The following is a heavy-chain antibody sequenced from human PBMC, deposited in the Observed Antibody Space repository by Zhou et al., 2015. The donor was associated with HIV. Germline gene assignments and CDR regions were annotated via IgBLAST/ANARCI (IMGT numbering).Heavy chain of an antibody. Sequence: QVQLVQSGAEVKKPGASVKVSCKASGYTFTSYYMHWVRQAPGQGLEWMGIINPSGGSTSYAQKFQGRVTMTRDTSTSTVYMELSSLRSEDTAVYYCARVAPRAARRVDGMDVWGQGTTVTVSS. CDR2: INPSGGST. CDR3: ARVAPRAARRVDGMDV. CDR1: GYTFTSYY. V-gene: IGHV1-46*01. J-gene: IGHJ6*02. D-gene: IGHD6-6*01.